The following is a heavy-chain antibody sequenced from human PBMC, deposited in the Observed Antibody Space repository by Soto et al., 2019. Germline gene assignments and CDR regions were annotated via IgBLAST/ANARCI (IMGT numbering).Heavy chain of an antibody. CDR2: IIPILGIA. V-gene: IGHV1-69*02. Sequence: SVKVSCKASGGTFSSYTISWVRQAPGQGLEWMGRIIPILGIANYAQKFQGRVTITADKSTSTAYMELSSLRSEDTAAYYCARHYCGGDCYIRGWFDPWGQGTLVTVSS. CDR1: GGTFSSYT. CDR3: ARHYCGGDCYIRGWFDP. D-gene: IGHD2-21*02. J-gene: IGHJ5*02.